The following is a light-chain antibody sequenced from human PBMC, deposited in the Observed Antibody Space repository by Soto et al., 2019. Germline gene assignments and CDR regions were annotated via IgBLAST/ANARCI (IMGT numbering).Light chain of an antibody. CDR3: QQYNDWPWT. J-gene: IGKJ1*01. CDR2: AAS. CDR1: QRISSN. V-gene: IGKV3-15*01. Sequence: EIVMTQSPATLSVSPGERATLSCRASQRISSNLTWYQQKPGQAPRLLFHAASTRATGIPARFSGSGSGTEFTLTISSLQSEDFAVYYCQQYNDWPWTLGQGTKVEIE.